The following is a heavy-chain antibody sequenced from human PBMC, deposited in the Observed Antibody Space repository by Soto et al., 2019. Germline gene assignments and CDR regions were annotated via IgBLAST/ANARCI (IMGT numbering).Heavy chain of an antibody. Sequence: SETLSLTCIVSGGSISSSSYYWGWIRQPPGKGLEWIGSIYYSGSTYYNPSLKSRVTISVDTSKNQFSLKLSSVTAADTAVFYCARHRARNWFDPWGQGTLVTVPQ. J-gene: IGHJ5*02. CDR3: ARHRARNWFDP. CDR2: IYYSGST. D-gene: IGHD6-6*01. CDR1: GGSISSSSYY. V-gene: IGHV4-39*01.